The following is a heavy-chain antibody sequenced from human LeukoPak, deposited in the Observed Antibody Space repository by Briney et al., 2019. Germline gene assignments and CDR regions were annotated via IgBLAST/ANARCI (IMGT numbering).Heavy chain of an antibody. V-gene: IGHV3-30*02. J-gene: IGHJ4*02. CDR1: GFTFSSYG. Sequence: GGSLRLSCAASGFTFSSYGMHWVRQAPGKGLEWVALIWYDGSNKYYADSVKGRFTISRDNSKNTLYLQMNSLRAEDTAVYYCAKDHGGTFDYWGQGTLVTVSS. CDR2: IWYDGSNK. D-gene: IGHD4-23*01. CDR3: AKDHGGTFDY.